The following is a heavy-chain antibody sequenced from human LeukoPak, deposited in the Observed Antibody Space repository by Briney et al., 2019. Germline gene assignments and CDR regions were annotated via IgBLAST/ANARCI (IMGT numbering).Heavy chain of an antibody. Sequence: SETLSLTCAVYSGSFSGYCWSWIRQPPGKGLEWIGEINHSGSTNYNPSLKSRVTISVDTSKNQFSLKLSSVTAADTAVYYCARNPVEMTTVTPFDYWGQGTLVTVSS. D-gene: IGHD4-17*01. CDR2: INHSGST. V-gene: IGHV4-34*01. J-gene: IGHJ4*02. CDR1: SGSFSGYC. CDR3: ARNPVEMTTVTPFDY.